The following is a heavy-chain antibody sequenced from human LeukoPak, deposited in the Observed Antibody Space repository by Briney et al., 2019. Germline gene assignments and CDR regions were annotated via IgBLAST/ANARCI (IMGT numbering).Heavy chain of an antibody. J-gene: IGHJ4*02. V-gene: IGHV3-21*01. CDR2: ISSSSSYI. CDR3: ARDGLVVVHDY. D-gene: IGHD3-22*01. Sequence: GGPLRLSCAASGFTFSSYSMNWVRQAPGKGLEWVSSISSSSSYIYYADSVKGRFTISRDNAKNSLYLQMNSLRAEDTAVYYCARDGLVVVHDYWGQGTLVTVSS. CDR1: GFTFSSYS.